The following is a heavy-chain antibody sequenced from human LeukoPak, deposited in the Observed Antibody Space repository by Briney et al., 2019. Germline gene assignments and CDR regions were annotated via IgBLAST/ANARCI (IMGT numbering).Heavy chain of an antibody. CDR1: GGSISSYY. Sequence: SETLSLTCTVSGGSISSYYWSWIRQPPGKGLEWIGYIYYSGSTYYNPSLKSRVTMSVDTSKNQFSLKLSSVTAVDTAVYYCARGPGNYVWGSYFDYWGQGTLVTVSS. D-gene: IGHD3-16*01. V-gene: IGHV4-59*12. J-gene: IGHJ4*02. CDR2: IYYSGST. CDR3: ARGPGNYVWGSYFDY.